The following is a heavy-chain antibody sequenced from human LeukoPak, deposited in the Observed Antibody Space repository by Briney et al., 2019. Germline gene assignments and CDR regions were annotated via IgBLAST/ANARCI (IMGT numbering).Heavy chain of an antibody. Sequence: GGSLRLSCAASGFTFSSYGMHWVRQAPGKGLEWVAVIWYDGNYKYYADSVKGRFTISRDNSKNTLFLQMNSLRAEDTAVYFCAKVPISYSSGLFDYWGQGTLVTVSS. J-gene: IGHJ4*02. D-gene: IGHD6-19*01. CDR2: IWYDGNYK. CDR1: GFTFSSYG. V-gene: IGHV3-33*06. CDR3: AKVPISYSSGLFDY.